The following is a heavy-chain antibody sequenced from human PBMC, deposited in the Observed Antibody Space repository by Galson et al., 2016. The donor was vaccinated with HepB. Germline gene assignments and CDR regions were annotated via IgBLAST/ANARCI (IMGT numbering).Heavy chain of an antibody. J-gene: IGHJ6*02. V-gene: IGHV3-7*03. CDR3: AREPGADV. CDR1: GYIFRRYW. Sequence: SLRLSCAGSGYIFRRYWMSWVRQAPGKGLEWVANMNQDGGATNYVDSVKGRFTISRDNTKNLLYLQMNNLRVDDTAVYYCAREPGADVWGQGTTVIVSS. D-gene: IGHD1-26*01. CDR2: MNQDGGAT.